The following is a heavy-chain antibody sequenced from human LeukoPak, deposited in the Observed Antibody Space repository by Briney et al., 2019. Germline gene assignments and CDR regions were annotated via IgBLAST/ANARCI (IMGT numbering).Heavy chain of an antibody. V-gene: IGHV3-33*08. CDR1: GFTFSSYG. CDR2: IWYDGSNK. D-gene: IGHD3-22*01. J-gene: IGHJ4*02. Sequence: GGSLRLSCAASGFTFSSYGMSWVRQAPGKGLEWVAVIWYDGSNKHYADSVKGRFSISRDNPKNTLYLQMNTLRAEDTAVYYCARARGVSSGYRPIDYWGQGTLVTVSS. CDR3: ARARGVSSGYRPIDY.